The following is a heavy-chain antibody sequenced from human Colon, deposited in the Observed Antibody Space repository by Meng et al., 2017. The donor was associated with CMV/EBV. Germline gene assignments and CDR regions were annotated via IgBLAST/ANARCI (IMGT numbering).Heavy chain of an antibody. Sequence: ETLSLTCTVSGYSISSGYYWGWIRQPPGKGLEWVSGISGGGTSTYYADSVKGRFTISRDTPKNTLFLQLNSLRAEGTAVYYCARGVIAVGQRHYFDHWGQGTLVTVSS. J-gene: IGHJ4*02. V-gene: IGHV3-23*01. CDR3: ARGVIAVGQRHYFDH. D-gene: IGHD6-19*01. CDR2: ISGGGTST. CDR1: GYSISSGYY.